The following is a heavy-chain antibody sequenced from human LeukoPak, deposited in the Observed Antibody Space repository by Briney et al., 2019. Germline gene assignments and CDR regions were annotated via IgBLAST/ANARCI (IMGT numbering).Heavy chain of an antibody. CDR2: ISYDGSNK. CDR3: AKDFATYSGYEYYFDY. J-gene: IGHJ4*02. V-gene: IGHV3-30*18. D-gene: IGHD5-12*01. Sequence: GGSLRLSCAASGFTFSSYGMHWVRQAPGKGLEWVAVISYDGSNKYYADSVKGRFTISRDNSKNTLHLQMNSLRAEDTAVYYCAKDFATYSGYEYYFDYWGQGTLVTVSS. CDR1: GFTFSSYG.